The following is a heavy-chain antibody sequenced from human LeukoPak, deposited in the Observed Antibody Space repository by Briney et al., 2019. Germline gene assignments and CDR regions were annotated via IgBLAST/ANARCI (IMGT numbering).Heavy chain of an antibody. CDR3: ARVGILWFGELGWFDP. D-gene: IGHD3-10*01. CDR1: GGSISSYY. J-gene: IGHJ5*02. V-gene: IGHV4-4*07. Sequence: SETLSLTCTVSGGSISSYYWSWIRQPAGKGLEWIGRIYTSGSTNYNPSLKSRVTMSVDTSKNQFSLKLSSVTAADTAVYYCARVGILWFGELGWFDPWGQGTLVTVSS. CDR2: IYTSGST.